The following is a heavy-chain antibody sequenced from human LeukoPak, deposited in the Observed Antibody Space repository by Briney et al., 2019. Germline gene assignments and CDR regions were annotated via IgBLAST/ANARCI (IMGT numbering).Heavy chain of an antibody. CDR1: GYTFTSYA. V-gene: IGHV1-3*01. J-gene: IGHJ4*02. CDR3: ARGLITIFGVVTYYFDY. D-gene: IGHD3-3*01. Sequence: ASVKVSCKASGYTFTSYAMHWVRQAPGQRLEWMGWINAGNGNTKYSQKFQGRVTITRDTSASTAYMELSSLRSEDTAVYYRARGLITIFGVVTYYFDYWGQGTLVTVSS. CDR2: INAGNGNT.